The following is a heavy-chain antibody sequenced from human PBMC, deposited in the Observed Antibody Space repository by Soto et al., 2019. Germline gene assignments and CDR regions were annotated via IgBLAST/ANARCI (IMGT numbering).Heavy chain of an antibody. CDR2: IYYSGIT. D-gene: IGHD3-16*02. V-gene: IGHV4-30-4*01. CDR3: ASRGGSYRYGYYFDY. CDR1: GGSISSGDYY. Sequence: SETLSLTCTVSGGSISSGDYYWSWIRQPPGKGLEWIGYIYYSGITYYNPSLKSRLTISLDTSKNQFSLKLSSVTAADTAVYYCASRGGSYRYGYYFDYWGQGTLVTVS. J-gene: IGHJ4*02.